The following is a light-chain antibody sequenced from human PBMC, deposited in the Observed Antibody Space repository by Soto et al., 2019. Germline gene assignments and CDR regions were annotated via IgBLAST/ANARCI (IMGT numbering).Light chain of an antibody. CDR2: DIS. CDR3: QQYNEWPLT. J-gene: IGKJ4*01. CDR1: QSVSSN. V-gene: IGKV3D-15*01. Sequence: EILMTQSPATLSVSPGERATLSCRASQSVSSNLAWYQQKPGQAPSLLIYDISARATGIPTRFSGSGSGTEFTLTISSLQSEDFAVYYCQQYNEWPLTFGGGTKVDI.